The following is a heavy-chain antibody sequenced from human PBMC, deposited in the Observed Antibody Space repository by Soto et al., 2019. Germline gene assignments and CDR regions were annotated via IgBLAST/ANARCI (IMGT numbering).Heavy chain of an antibody. V-gene: IGHV4-59*12. D-gene: IGHD6-13*01. CDR3: AKRSDSYSSSWENYTTSKRPQFDP. Sequence: PSETLSLTCTVSGGSISSYYWSWIRQPPGKGLEWIGYIYYSGSTNYNPSLKSRVTISVDTSKNQFSLKLSSVTAADTAVYYCAKRSDSYSSSWENYTTSKRPQFDPWGQGTLVTVSS. CDR1: GGSISSYY. J-gene: IGHJ5*02. CDR2: IYYSGST.